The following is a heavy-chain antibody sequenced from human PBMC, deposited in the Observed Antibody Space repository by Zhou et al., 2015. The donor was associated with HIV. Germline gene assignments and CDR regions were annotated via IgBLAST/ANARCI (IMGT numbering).Heavy chain of an antibody. CDR1: GFTFSNTN. D-gene: IGHD3-10*01. CDR2: INMHSSYI. J-gene: IGHJ6*02. Sequence: EVSLVESGGRLGTGPGGSLRLSCEASGFTFSNTNMDWVRLAPGKGLEWISYINMHSSYILYADAVKGRFSISRDNAKNSVFLQMNSLRDDDTGIYYCAGDMGHGYAMDVWGQGTRVTVSS. V-gene: IGHV3-48*02. CDR3: AGDMGHGYAMDV.